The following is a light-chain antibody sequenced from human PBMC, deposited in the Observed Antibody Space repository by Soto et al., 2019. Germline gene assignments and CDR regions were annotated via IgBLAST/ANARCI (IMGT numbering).Light chain of an antibody. V-gene: IGKV1-39*01. J-gene: IGKJ4*01. CDR2: AAS. CDR1: RSISRY. Sequence: DIQMTQSPSSLSASVGDRVNMTCRASRSISRYLSWYQQKPGKAPNLLIYAASSLQSGVPSRFSGAGSGTDFTLTIANLHPEDFAVYYCQQFSSYPLTFGGGTKVEIK. CDR3: QQFSSYPLT.